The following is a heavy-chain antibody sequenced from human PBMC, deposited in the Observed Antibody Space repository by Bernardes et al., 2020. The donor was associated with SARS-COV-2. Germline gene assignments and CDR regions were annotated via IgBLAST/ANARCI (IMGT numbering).Heavy chain of an antibody. V-gene: IGHV3-23*01. CDR2: IGDNDDTK. CDR1: GFSFSNYA. J-gene: IGHJ4*02. CDR3: AKPRQWLVGLEY. Sequence: SLSLSFAASGFSFSNYAMTWVRQAPGKGLEWVSGIGDNDDTKHYADSVRGRFTISRDNSKNTLFLQMDSLRPEDTALYYCAKPRQWLVGLEYWGPGTLVTVPS. D-gene: IGHD6-19*01.